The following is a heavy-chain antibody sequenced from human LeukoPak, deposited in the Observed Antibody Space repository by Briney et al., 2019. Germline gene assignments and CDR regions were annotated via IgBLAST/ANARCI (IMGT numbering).Heavy chain of an antibody. J-gene: IGHJ4*02. CDR2: IKQDGSEK. Sequence: GGSLRLSCAASGFTFSSYWMSWVRQAPGKGLEWVANIKQDGSEKYYVDSVKGRFTISRDNAKNSLYLQMNSLRAEDTAVCYCARAWFGRVGATIYGYWGQGTLVTVSS. V-gene: IGHV3-7*01. D-gene: IGHD1-26*01. CDR3: ARAWFGRVGATIYGY. CDR1: GFTFSSYW.